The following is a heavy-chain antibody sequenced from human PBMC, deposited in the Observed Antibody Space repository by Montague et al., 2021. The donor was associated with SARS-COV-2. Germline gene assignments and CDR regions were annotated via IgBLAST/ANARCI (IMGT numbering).Heavy chain of an antibody. V-gene: IGHV4-34*01. D-gene: IGHD2-2*01. Sequence: SETLSLTCAVYGGSISGYYWSWIRQPPGKGLEWIGEIYHSGSTKYNPSLKSRVTISVDTSKNQFSLKLSSVTAADTAVYYCARGVQRVVPGDLEVGPDDYDDYMDPWGQGTPVTVSS. CDR2: IYHSGST. CDR1: GGSISGYY. J-gene: IGHJ6*03. CDR3: ARGVQRVVPGDLEVGPDDYDDYMDP.